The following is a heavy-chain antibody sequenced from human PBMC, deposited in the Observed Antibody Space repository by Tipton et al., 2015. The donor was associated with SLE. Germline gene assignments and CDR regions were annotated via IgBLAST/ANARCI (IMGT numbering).Heavy chain of an antibody. J-gene: IGHJ4*02. CDR2: INENGNTI. V-gene: IGHV3-74*01. CDR1: GFTVSSYW. Sequence: SLRLSCAASGFTVSSYWMHWVRQDPRKGLVWVSRINENGNTITYAGSVKGRLTISRDNAKNMLYLQMNSLRAEDTAVYYCAKEIRPNDYWGQGTLVTVSS. CDR3: AKEIRPNDY.